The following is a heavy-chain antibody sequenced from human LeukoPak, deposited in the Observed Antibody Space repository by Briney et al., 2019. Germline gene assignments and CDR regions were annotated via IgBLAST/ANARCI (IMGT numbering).Heavy chain of an antibody. Sequence: PSQTLSLTCTVSGGSISSGGYYWSWIRQHPGKGLEWIGYIYYSGSTYYNPSLKSRVTISVDTSKNQFSLKLSSVTAADTAVYYCARHKGGTHYDFLTGYELQPHFFDYWGQGTLVTVSS. CDR1: GGSISSGGYY. D-gene: IGHD3-9*01. V-gene: IGHV4-31*03. CDR2: IYYSGST. CDR3: ARHKGGTHYDFLTGYELQPHFFDY. J-gene: IGHJ4*02.